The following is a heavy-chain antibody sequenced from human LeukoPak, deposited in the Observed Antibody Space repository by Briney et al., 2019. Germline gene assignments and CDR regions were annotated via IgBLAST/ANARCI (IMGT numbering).Heavy chain of an antibody. D-gene: IGHD1-26*01. CDR3: AIPGSHLGAFDI. CDR1: GGSISSSSYY. V-gene: IGHV4-39*01. CDR2: IYYSGST. J-gene: IGHJ3*02. Sequence: SETLSLTCTVSGGSISSSSYYWGWIRQPPGKGLEWIGSIYYSGSTYYNPSLKSRVTISVDTSKNQFPLKLSSVTAADTAVYYCAIPGSHLGAFDIWGQGTMVTVSS.